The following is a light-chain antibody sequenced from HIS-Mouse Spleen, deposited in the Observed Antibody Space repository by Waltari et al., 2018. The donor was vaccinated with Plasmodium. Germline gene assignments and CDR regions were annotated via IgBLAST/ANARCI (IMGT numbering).Light chain of an antibody. CDR3: QQYNNWPRT. Sequence: EIVMTQSTATLSVSPGERATLSCRASQSVSSNLAWYQQKPGQAPRLLIYGASPRATGIPARFSGSGAGTEFTLTISSMQSEDFAVYYCQQYNNWPRTFGQGTKVEIK. J-gene: IGKJ1*01. CDR1: QSVSSN. V-gene: IGKV3-15*01. CDR2: GAS.